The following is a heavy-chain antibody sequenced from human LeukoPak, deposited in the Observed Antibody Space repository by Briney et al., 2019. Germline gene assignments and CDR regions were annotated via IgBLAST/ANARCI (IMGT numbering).Heavy chain of an antibody. CDR1: GYTFTSYG. V-gene: IGHV1-18*01. CDR3: ARGAIVVTPLDY. CDR2: ISAYNGNT. J-gene: IGHJ4*02. D-gene: IGHD5-12*01. Sequence: ASGRVSCKAPGYTFTSYGISWVRQAPGQGLEWMGWISAYNGNTNYAQKLQGRVTMTTDTSTSTAYIELRSLRSDDTAVYYCARGAIVVTPLDYWGQGTLVTVSS.